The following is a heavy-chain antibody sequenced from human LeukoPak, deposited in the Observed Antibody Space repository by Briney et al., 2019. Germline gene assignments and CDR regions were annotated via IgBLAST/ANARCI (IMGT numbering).Heavy chain of an antibody. CDR3: AGWNSDFWSSHYYGMDV. D-gene: IGHD3-3*01. J-gene: IGHJ6*02. Sequence: SSETLSLTCTVSGGSVSSGSYYWSWIRQPPGKGLEWIGYIYYSGSTNYNPSLKSRVTISVDTSKNQFSLRLSSVTAADTAVYYCAGWNSDFWSSHYYGMDVWGQGTTVTVSS. V-gene: IGHV4-61*01. CDR2: IYYSGST. CDR1: GGSVSSGSYY.